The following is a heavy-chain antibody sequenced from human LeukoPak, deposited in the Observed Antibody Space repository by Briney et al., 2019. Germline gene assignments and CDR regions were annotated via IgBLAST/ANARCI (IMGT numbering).Heavy chain of an antibody. J-gene: IGHJ6*03. V-gene: IGHV3-23*01. CDR3: AKYGVDCSSTSCYPLYYMDV. CDR2: ISGGGGIK. Sequence: GGSLRLSCAASGFTFDSYAMTWVRQAPGKGLEWVSSISGGGGIKNYADPVKGRFTSSRDNSKYTPFLQMSSLRAEDTAVYYCAKYGVDCSSTSCYPLYYMDVWGKGTTVTVSS. D-gene: IGHD2-2*01. CDR1: GFTFDSYA.